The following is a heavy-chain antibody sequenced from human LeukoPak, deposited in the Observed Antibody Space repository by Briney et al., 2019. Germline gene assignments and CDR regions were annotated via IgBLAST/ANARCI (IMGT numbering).Heavy chain of an antibody. V-gene: IGHV3-23*01. CDR1: GFTLSSYA. J-gene: IGHJ4*02. Sequence: PGGSLRLSCAASGFTLSSYAMSWVRQGPGKGLEWVSAISASGNTYHADSVKGRFTISRDSSKNTLYLQMNSLRAEDAAVYYCAKTSDYWGQGTLVTVSS. CDR2: ISASGNT. CDR3: AKTSDY.